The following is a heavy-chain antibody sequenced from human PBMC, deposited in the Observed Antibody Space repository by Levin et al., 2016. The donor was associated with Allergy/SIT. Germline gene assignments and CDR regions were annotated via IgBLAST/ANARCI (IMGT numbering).Heavy chain of an antibody. D-gene: IGHD1-14*01. Sequence: RQAPGKGLEWIGYIYYSGSTYYNPSLKSRVTISVDTSKNQFSLKLSSVTAADTAVYYCARAVFRYYYGMDVWGQGTTVTVSS. V-gene: IGHV4-30-4*01. J-gene: IGHJ6*02. CDR2: IYYSGST. CDR3: ARAVFRYYYGMDV.